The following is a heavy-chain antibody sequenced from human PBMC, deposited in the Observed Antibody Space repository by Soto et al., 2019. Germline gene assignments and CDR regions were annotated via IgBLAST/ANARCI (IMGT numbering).Heavy chain of an antibody. CDR1: GFSFSNYW. V-gene: IGHV3-7*01. CDR2: INHHGSER. Sequence: PGGSLRLSCAASGFSFSNYWLSWVRQAPGKGLEWVANINHHGSERNYVDSVKGRFTISRDNTKNSLYLQMNSLSDEDTAVYYCARDLDYWGQGTLVTVSS. J-gene: IGHJ4*02. CDR3: ARDLDY.